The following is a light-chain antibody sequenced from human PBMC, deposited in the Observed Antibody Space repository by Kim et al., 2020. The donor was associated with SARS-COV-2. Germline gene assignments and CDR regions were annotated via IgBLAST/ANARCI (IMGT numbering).Light chain of an antibody. J-gene: IGKJ5*01. Sequence: DIQMTQSPSSLSASVGDRVTITCRSSQDIRNDLGWYQQNPGGAPKRLIYGASSLQSGLPSRFSGSGSGTEFTLTISSLQPEDFATYFCLQHNTYPITFGQGTRLEIK. CDR1: QDIRND. CDR2: GAS. V-gene: IGKV1-17*01. CDR3: LQHNTYPIT.